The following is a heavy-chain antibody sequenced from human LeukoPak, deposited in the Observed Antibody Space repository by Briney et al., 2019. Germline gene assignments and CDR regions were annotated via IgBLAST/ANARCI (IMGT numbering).Heavy chain of an antibody. Sequence: PSETLSLTCTVSGGSISSSNYYWGWIRQPPGKGLEWIGTFYYTGNTYYTPSIKSRATISVDTSKNQFSLNLRSVTAADTAVYYCASLAAAGYYFDYWGQGTLVAVSS. CDR1: GGSISSSNYY. D-gene: IGHD6-13*01. J-gene: IGHJ4*02. V-gene: IGHV4-39*07. CDR3: ASLAAAGYYFDY. CDR2: FYYTGNT.